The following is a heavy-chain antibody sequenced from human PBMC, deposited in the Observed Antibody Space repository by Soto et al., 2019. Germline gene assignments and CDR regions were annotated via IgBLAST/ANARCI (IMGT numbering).Heavy chain of an antibody. CDR3: ARGRGPYCISTSCYSNWFDP. CDR1: GGSISSGGYS. D-gene: IGHD2-2*01. V-gene: IGHV4-30-2*01. J-gene: IGHJ5*02. Sequence: QLQLQESGSGLVKPSQTLSLTCAVSGGSISSGGYSWSWIRQPPGKGLEWIGYIYHSGSTYYNPSLTSRVTLPVDRSKNQFALKLSSVTAADTAVYYCARGRGPYCISTSCYSNWFDPWGQGTLVTVSS. CDR2: IYHSGST.